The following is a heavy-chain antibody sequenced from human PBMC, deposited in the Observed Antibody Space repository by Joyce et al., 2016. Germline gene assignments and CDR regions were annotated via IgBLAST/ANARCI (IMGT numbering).Heavy chain of an antibody. J-gene: IGHJ4*02. CDR1: GFTFSSYG. CDR2: VWYDGSKK. D-gene: IGHD2-2*01. Sequence: QVQLVESGGGVVQPGRSLRLSCAASGFTFSSYGMHWVRQAPGKGVEGVAVVWYDGSKKYYGDSVKGRFTIARDNSKNTLYLQMNSLRSEDTAVYYCARDESAAHDYWGQGTLVTVSS. CDR3: ARDESAAHDY. V-gene: IGHV3-33*01.